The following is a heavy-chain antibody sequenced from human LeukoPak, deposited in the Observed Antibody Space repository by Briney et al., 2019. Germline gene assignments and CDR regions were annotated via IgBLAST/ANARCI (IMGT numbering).Heavy chain of an antibody. V-gene: IGHV3-21*01. Sequence: GGSLRLSCAASGFTFSSYSMNWVRQAPGKGLEWVSSISSSRSYIYYADSVKGRFTISRDNAKNSLYLQVNSLRAEDTAVYYCARVKFQEKYFDYWGQGTLVTVSS. CDR3: ARVKFQEKYFDY. CDR2: ISSSRSYI. J-gene: IGHJ4*02. CDR1: GFTFSSYS.